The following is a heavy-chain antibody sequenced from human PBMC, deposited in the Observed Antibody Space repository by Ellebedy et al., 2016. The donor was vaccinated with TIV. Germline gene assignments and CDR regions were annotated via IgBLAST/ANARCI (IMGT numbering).Heavy chain of an antibody. Sequence: SVKVSXXASGGTFSSYAISWVRQAPGQGLEWMGGIIPIFGTANYAQKFQGRVTITADESTSTAYMELSSLRSKDTAVYYCARDRGPDAFDIWGQGTMVTVSS. CDR1: GGTFSSYA. V-gene: IGHV1-69*13. CDR2: IIPIFGTA. CDR3: ARDRGPDAFDI. J-gene: IGHJ3*02. D-gene: IGHD5-24*01.